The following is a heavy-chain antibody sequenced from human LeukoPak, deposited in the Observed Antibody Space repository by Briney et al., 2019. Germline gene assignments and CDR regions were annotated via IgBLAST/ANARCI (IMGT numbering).Heavy chain of an antibody. D-gene: IGHD2-2*01. V-gene: IGHV3-74*01. CDR1: GFTFSDYW. J-gene: IGHJ4*02. Sequence: GGSLRLSCAASGFTFSDYWMHWVRQAPGKGLVWVSRISPDGSTTGHADSVKGRFTISRDNAKNTLYLQMNTLRAEDTAVYYCARDHVYCSSTSCAIDYWGQGTLVTVSS. CDR3: ARDHVYCSSTSCAIDY. CDR2: ISPDGSTT.